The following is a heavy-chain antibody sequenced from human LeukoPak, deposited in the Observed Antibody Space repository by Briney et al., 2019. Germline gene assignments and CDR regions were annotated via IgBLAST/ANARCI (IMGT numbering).Heavy chain of an antibody. V-gene: IGHV3-30-3*01. J-gene: IGHJ4*02. CDR2: ISYDGSNK. Sequence: GGSLRLSCAASGFTFSSYAMHWVRQAPGKGLEWVAVISYDGSNKYYADSVKGRFTISRDNSKNTLYLQMNSLRAEDTAVYYCARDLTTGSGWFFDYWGQGTLVTVSS. CDR1: GFTFSSYA. CDR3: ARDLTTGSGWFFDY. D-gene: IGHD6-19*01.